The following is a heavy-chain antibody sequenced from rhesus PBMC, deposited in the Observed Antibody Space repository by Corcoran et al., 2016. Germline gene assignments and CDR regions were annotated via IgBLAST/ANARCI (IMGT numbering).Heavy chain of an antibody. J-gene: IGHJ2*01. CDR3: ARDSPYRDKYFDL. CDR1: GYTFTDYY. Sequence: QVQLVQSGAEVKKPGSSVKVSCKASGYTFTDYYMHWVRQAPQQGLEWMGWINPYKGNTKCAQKVQGRVTMTRDTSTSASYMELSSLRSEDTAVYYCARDSPYRDKYFDLWGPGTPITISS. V-gene: IGHV1S2*01. D-gene: IGHD4-23*01. CDR2: INPYKGNT.